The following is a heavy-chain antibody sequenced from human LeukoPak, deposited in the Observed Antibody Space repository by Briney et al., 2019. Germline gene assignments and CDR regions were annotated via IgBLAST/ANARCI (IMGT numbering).Heavy chain of an antibody. CDR1: GESFRHYY. J-gene: IGHJ4*02. V-gene: IGHV4-34*01. Sequence: MTSETLSLTCAVYGESFRHYYWTWIRQTSAKGLEWIGEIDYLGRTSYNPSLKSRLTISVDTSKNQFSLRLSSITAADTAVYYCARPVWCSATICTGPFDVWGQGTLVAVSS. D-gene: IGHD3-16*01. CDR3: ARPVWCSATICTGPFDV. CDR2: IDYLGRT.